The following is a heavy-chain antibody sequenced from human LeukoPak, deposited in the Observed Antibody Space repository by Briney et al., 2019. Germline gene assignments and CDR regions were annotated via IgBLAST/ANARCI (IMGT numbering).Heavy chain of an antibody. D-gene: IGHD6-19*01. J-gene: IGHJ4*02. CDR3: ARAGSSGWYLD. V-gene: IGHV4-34*01. Sequence: TSETLSLTCAVYGESFSGFYWTWIRQPPGKGLEWIGEINHSGTTNYNPSLKSRVAISVDTSKNQFSLKVNSVTAADTAVYYCARAGSSGWYLDWGQGTLVTVSS. CDR2: INHSGTT. CDR1: GESFSGFY.